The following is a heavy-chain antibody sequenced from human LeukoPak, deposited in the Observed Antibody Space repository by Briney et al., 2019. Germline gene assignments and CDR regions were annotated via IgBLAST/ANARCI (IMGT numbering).Heavy chain of an antibody. CDR3: AGNWGSRYYYYYYMDV. CDR1: GGFISSYY. V-gene: IGHV4-4*07. D-gene: IGHD7-27*01. Sequence: SETLSLTCTVSGGFISSYYWSWIRQPAGKGLEWIGRIYTSGSTNYNPSLKSRVTMSVDTSKNQFSLKLSSVTAADTAVYYCAGNWGSRYYYYYYMDVWGKGTTVTVSS. CDR2: IYTSGST. J-gene: IGHJ6*03.